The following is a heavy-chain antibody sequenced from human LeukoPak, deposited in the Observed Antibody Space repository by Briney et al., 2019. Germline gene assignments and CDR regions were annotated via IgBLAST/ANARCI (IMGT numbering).Heavy chain of an antibody. CDR3: ARGGDYYDSSGSAY. J-gene: IGHJ4*02. CDR2: ISAYNGNT. D-gene: IGHD3-22*01. CDR1: GYTFTSYS. Sequence: REASVKVSCKASGYTFTSYSISWVRQAPGQGLEWMGWISAYNGNTNYAQKLQGRVTMTTDTSTSTAYMELRSLRSDDTAVYYCARGGDYYDSSGSAYWGQGTLVTVSS. V-gene: IGHV1-18*01.